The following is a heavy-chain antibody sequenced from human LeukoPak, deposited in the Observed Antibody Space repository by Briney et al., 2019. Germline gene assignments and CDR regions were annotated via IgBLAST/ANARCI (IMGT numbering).Heavy chain of an antibody. V-gene: IGHV1-18*01. CDR3: AATVNYYYYMDD. CDR2: ISAYNGNT. CDR1: GYTFTSYG. D-gene: IGHD4-11*01. J-gene: IGHJ6*03. Sequence: ASVKVSCKASGYTFTSYGISWVRQAPGQGLEWMGWISAYNGNTNYAQKLQGRVTMTTDTSTSTAYMELRGLRSDDTAVYYCAATVNYYYYMDDWGKGTTVTVSS.